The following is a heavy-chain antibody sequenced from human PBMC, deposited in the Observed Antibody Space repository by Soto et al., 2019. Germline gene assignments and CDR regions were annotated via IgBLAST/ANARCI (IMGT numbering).Heavy chain of an antibody. V-gene: IGHV3-74*01. CDR1: VFTCSSYW. D-gene: IGHD3-10*01. J-gene: IGHJ3*02. CDR3: AKDRGRPDAFNI. CDR2: INSDGSST. Sequence: GPLRLSGAASVFTCSSYWMHWVRQAPGKGLVWVSRINSDGSSTSYADSVKGRFTISRDNAKNTLYLQMNSLRAEDTAVYYCAKDRGRPDAFNIWGQGTMVTVSS.